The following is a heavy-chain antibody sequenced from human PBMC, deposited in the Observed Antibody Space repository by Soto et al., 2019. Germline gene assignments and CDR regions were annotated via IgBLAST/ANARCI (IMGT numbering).Heavy chain of an antibody. CDR1: GFMFSNYG. Sequence: ESGGGVVQPGRSLRLSCAASGFMFSNYGMHWVRQAPGKGLEWVAVIWFDGSKKYYVDSVKGRFSISRDNSKNRLYLQMNNLRAEDTAVYYCAGAGTGFDYWGQGTLVIVSS. D-gene: IGHD3-10*01. CDR3: AGAGTGFDY. CDR2: IWFDGSKK. V-gene: IGHV3-33*01. J-gene: IGHJ4*02.